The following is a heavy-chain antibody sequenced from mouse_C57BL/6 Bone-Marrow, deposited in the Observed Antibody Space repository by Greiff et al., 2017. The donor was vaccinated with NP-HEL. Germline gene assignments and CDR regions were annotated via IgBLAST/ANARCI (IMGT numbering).Heavy chain of an antibody. CDR2: IRLKSDNYAT. CDR3: TANYGSSYPDY. Sequence: EVQLVESGGGLVQPGGSMKLSCVASGFTFSNYWMNWVRQSPEKGLEWVAQIRLKSDNYATHYAESVKGRFTISRDDSKSSVYLQMNNLRAEDTGIYYCTANYGSSYPDYWGQGTTLTVSS. J-gene: IGHJ2*01. CDR1: GFTFSNYW. V-gene: IGHV6-3*01. D-gene: IGHD1-1*01.